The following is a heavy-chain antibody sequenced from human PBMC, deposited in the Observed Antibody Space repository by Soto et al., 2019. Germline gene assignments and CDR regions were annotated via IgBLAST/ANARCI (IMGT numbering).Heavy chain of an antibody. J-gene: IGHJ5*02. CDR2: INSDGSST. D-gene: IGHD3-16*01. Sequence: EVQLVESGGGLVQPGGSLRLSCAASGFTFSTYWMHWVRQAPGKGLVWVSRINSDGSSTYYADSVKGRFTISRDNAKNTLYLQMNRLRAEDTAVYYSYNWFDPWGQGTLVTVSS. CDR1: GFTFSTYW. CDR3: YNWFDP. V-gene: IGHV3-74*01.